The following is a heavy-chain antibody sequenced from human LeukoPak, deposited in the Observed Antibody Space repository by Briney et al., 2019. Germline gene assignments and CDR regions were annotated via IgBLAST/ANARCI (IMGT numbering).Heavy chain of an antibody. D-gene: IGHD6-19*01. CDR1: GFTFSSYW. J-gene: IGHJ4*02. Sequence: PGGSLRLSCAASGFTFSSYWMHWVRHAPGKGLVWVSRINGDGSTTSYADSVKGRFTISRDNAKNTLFLQMNSLRAEDTAVYYCAKATSGWYSDCWGQGTLVTVSS. V-gene: IGHV3-74*01. CDR3: AKATSGWYSDC. CDR2: INGDGSTT.